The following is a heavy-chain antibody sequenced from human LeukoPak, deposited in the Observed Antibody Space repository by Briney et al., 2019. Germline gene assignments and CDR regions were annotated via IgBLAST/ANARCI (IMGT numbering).Heavy chain of an antibody. CDR2: IYYSGST. D-gene: IGHD5-24*01. J-gene: IGHJ4*02. CDR3: AREGDGLTLDY. CDR1: GGSISSYY. V-gene: IGHV4-59*01. Sequence: SETLSLTCTVSGGSISSYYWSWIRQPPGKGLEWIGYIYYSGSTNYNPSLKSRVTISVDTSKNQFSLKLSSVTAADTAVYYCAREGDGLTLDYWGQGTLVTVSS.